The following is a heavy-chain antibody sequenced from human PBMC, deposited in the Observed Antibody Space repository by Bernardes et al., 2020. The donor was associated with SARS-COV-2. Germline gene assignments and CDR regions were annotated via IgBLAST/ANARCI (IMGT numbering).Heavy chain of an antibody. CDR3: ASAHRYQLLYGGANWFDP. D-gene: IGHD2-2*02. V-gene: IGHV4-39*07. CDR2: IYYSGST. Sequence: SETLSLTCTVSGGSISSSSYYWGWIRQPPGKGLEWIGSIYYSGSTYYNPSLKSRVTISVDTSKNQFSLKLSSVTAADTAVYYCASAHRYQLLYGGANWFDPWGQGTLVTVSS. CDR1: GGSISSSSYY. J-gene: IGHJ5*02.